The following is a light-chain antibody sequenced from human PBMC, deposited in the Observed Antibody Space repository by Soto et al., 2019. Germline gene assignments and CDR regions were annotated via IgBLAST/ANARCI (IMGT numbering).Light chain of an antibody. J-gene: IGLJ1*01. CDR3: SSYTINRTYV. CDR2: GNN. Sequence: QSVLTQPPSVSGAPGQRVTISCTGSSPNIGAGYDVHWYQQLPGTAPKVLIYGNNNRPSGVPDRFSGSKSGTSASLAITGLQAEDEADYYCSSYTINRTYVFGTGTKVTVL. CDR1: SPNIGAGYD. V-gene: IGLV1-40*01.